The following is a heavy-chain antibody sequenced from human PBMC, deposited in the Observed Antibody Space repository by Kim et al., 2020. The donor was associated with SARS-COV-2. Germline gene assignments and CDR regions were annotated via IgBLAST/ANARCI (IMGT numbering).Heavy chain of an antibody. J-gene: IGHJ3*02. Sequence: GGSLRLSCAASGLNFSSHVMHWVRQAPGKGLEWVALTSYDEKSKYYAASVKGRFTIFRDNSKNVLYLQMNSVRREDTAVYYCAKETDAFDIWGQGTMVTVS. CDR1: GLNFSSHV. CDR2: TSYDEKSK. V-gene: IGHV3-30*18. CDR3: AKETDAFDI.